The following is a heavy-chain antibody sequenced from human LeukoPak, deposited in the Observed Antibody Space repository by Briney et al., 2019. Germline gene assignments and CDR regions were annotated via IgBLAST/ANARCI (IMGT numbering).Heavy chain of an antibody. CDR3: AKGGSGYYPYYFDY. CDR2: ISGSGGST. CDR1: GFTFSDYY. D-gene: IGHD3-22*01. Sequence: PGGSLRLSCAASGFTFSDYYMSWIRQAPGKGLEWVSAISGSGGSTYYADSVRGRFTISRDNSKNTLYLQMNSLRAEDTAVYYCAKGGSGYYPYYFDYWGQGTLVTVSS. V-gene: IGHV3-23*01. J-gene: IGHJ4*02.